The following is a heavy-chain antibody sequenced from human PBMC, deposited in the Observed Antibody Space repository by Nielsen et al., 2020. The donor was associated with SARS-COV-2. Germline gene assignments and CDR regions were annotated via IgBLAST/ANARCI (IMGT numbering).Heavy chain of an antibody. D-gene: IGHD2-2*01. CDR3: ARDRVVVVPAAIYYYGMDV. V-gene: IGHV4-59*01. Sequence: SETLSLTCTVSGGSISSYYWSWIRQPPGKGLEWIGYIYYSGNTNYNPSLKSRVTISVDTSKNQFSLKLSSVTAADTAVYYCARDRVVVVPAAIYYYGMDVWGQGTTVTVSS. J-gene: IGHJ6*02. CDR1: GGSISSYY. CDR2: IYYSGNT.